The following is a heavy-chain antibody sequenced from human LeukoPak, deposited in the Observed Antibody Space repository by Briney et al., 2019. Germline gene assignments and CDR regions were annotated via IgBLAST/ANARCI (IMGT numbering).Heavy chain of an antibody. CDR2: IYPGDSDT. Sequence: GESLKISCKGSENNFTNYWIAWVRQMPGKGLEWMGIIYPGDSDTRYSPSFQGQVTISADKSIRTANLQWSSLKASDTAMYYCARLTHRGFGESLSGIPEYFDSWGQGTLVIVSS. D-gene: IGHD3-10*01. J-gene: IGHJ4*02. CDR3: ARLTHRGFGESLSGIPEYFDS. V-gene: IGHV5-51*01. CDR1: ENNFTNYW.